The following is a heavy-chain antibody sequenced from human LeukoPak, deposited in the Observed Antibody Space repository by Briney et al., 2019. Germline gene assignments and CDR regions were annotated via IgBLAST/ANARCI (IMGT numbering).Heavy chain of an antibody. CDR2: INHSGST. J-gene: IGHJ3*02. CDR1: GGSFSGYY. D-gene: IGHD3-22*01. Sequence: SETLSLTCAVYGGSFSGYYWSWIRQPPGKGLEWIGEINHSGSTDYNPSLKSRVTISVDTSKNQFSLKLSSVTAADTAVYYCASFPGGSGYYLDAFDIWGQGTMVTVSS. CDR3: ASFPGGSGYYLDAFDI. V-gene: IGHV4-34*01.